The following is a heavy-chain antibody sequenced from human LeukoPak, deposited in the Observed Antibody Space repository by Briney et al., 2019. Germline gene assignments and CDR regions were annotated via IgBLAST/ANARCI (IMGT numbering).Heavy chain of an antibody. CDR3: ARDSSGYYYFDY. CDR2: IYYGGST. Sequence: SETLSLTCTVSGGSISSYYWSWIRQPPGKGLEWIGYIYYGGSTNYNPSLKSRVTISVDTSKNQFSLKLSSVTAADTAVYYCARDSSGYYYFDYWGQGTLVTVSS. D-gene: IGHD3-22*01. CDR1: GGSISSYY. V-gene: IGHV4-59*12. J-gene: IGHJ4*02.